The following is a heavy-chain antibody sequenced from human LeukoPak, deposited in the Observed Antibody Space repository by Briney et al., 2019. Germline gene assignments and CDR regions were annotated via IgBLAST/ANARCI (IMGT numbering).Heavy chain of an antibody. J-gene: IGHJ4*02. CDR1: GGTFNSYA. V-gene: IGHV1-69*05. CDR2: IIPIFGTA. Sequence: ASVKVSCKASGGTFNSYAISWVRQAPGQGLEWMGRIIPIFGTANYAQKFQGRVTITTDESTSTAYMELSSLRSEDTAVYYCARDGLTGYYIPFDYWGQGTLVTVSS. D-gene: IGHD3-9*01. CDR3: ARDGLTGYYIPFDY.